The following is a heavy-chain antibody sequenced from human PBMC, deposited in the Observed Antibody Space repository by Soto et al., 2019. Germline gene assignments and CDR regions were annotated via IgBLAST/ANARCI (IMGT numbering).Heavy chain of an antibody. CDR2: IIPIFGTA. J-gene: IGHJ5*02. CDR1: GGTFSSYA. Sequence: QVQLVESGAEVKKPGSSVKVSCKASGGTFSSYAISWVRQAPGQGLEWMGGIIPIFGTANYAQKFQGRVTITADESTSTAYMELGSLRSEDTAVYYCARLMAPAAVGSWFDPWGQGTLVTVSS. D-gene: IGHD2-2*01. V-gene: IGHV1-69*01. CDR3: ARLMAPAAVGSWFDP.